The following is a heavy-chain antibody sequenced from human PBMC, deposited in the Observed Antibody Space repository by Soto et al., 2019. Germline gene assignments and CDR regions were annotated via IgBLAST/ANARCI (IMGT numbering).Heavy chain of an antibody. CDR3: ARSGGSGAYYYYYYGMDV. CDR2: ISSSSSYI. D-gene: IGHD3-10*01. CDR1: GFTFSSYS. Sequence: PGGSLRLSCAASGFTFSSYSMNWVRQAPGKGLEWVSSISSSSSYIYYADSVKGRFTISRDNAKNSLYMQMNSLRAEDTAVYYCARSGGSGAYYYYYYGMDVWGQGTTVTVS. J-gene: IGHJ6*02. V-gene: IGHV3-21*01.